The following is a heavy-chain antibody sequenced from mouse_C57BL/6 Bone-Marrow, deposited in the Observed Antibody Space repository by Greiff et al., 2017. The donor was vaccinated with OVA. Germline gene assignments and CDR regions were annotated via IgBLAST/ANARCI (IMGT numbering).Heavy chain of an antibody. V-gene: IGHV1-81*01. D-gene: IGHD1-1*01. CDR3: ARYLDLLGPYGSSPYWYFDV. CDR2: IYPRSGNT. CDR1: GYTFTSYG. Sequence: QVHVKQSGAELARPGASVKLSCKASGYTFTSYGISWVKQRTGQGLEWIGEIYPRSGNTYYNEKFKGKATLTADKSSSTAYMELRSLTSEDSAVYFCARYLDLLGPYGSSPYWYFDVWGTGTTVTVSS. J-gene: IGHJ1*03.